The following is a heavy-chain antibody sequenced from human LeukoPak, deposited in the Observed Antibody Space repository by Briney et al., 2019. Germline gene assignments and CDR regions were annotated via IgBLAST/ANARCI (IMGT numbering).Heavy chain of an antibody. V-gene: IGHV3-15*01. Sequence: PGGSLRLSCAASGFTFSDYYMSWIRQAPGKGLEWVGRIKSKTDGGTTDYAAPVKGRFTISRDDSKNTLYLQMNSLKTEDTAVYYCTTDTPYYYDSSEDYWGQGTLVTVSS. J-gene: IGHJ4*02. CDR2: IKSKTDGGTT. CDR1: GFTFSDYY. CDR3: TTDTPYYYDSSEDY. D-gene: IGHD3-22*01.